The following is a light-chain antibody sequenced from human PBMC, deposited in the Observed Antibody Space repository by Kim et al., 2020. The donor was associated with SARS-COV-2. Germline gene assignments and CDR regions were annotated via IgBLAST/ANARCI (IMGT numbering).Light chain of an antibody. J-gene: IGLJ2*01. CDR1: NSGSKN. CDR2: RDR. CDR3: QVWDSSNVV. V-gene: IGLV3-9*01. Sequence: EAVGQTARITCGGKNSGSKNVPWYQQKPGQASELVIYRDRNRPSGIPERFSGSNSGNTDTLTISRAKAGDEDDYDCQVWDSSNVVFGGGTQLTVL.